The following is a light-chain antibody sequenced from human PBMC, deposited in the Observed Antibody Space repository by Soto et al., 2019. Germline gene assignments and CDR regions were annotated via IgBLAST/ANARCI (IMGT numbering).Light chain of an antibody. Sequence: AIQLTQSPSSLSASVGDRVTITCRASQDIRGALAWYQQKPGKPPNLLIFDVSSLQSGVPSRFSGSGSGTDFTLTISSLQPEDFATYYCPQFNTYPITFGQGTRLEIK. CDR2: DVS. CDR3: PQFNTYPIT. V-gene: IGKV1-13*02. CDR1: QDIRGA. J-gene: IGKJ5*01.